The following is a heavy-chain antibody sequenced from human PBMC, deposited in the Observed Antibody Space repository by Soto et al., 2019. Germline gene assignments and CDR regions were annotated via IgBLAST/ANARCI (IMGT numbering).Heavy chain of an antibody. CDR3: TTVSQSSGHCHDC. J-gene: IGHJ4*02. Sequence: GSLRLSCAASGFTFSSYAMSWVRQAPGKGLEWVSAISGSGGSTYYADSVKGRFTISRDNSKNTLYLQMSSLKTEDAAVYYCTTVSQSSGHCHDCWGLGTLVTVSS. CDR2: ISGSGGST. D-gene: IGHD3-22*01. V-gene: IGHV3-23*01. CDR1: GFTFSSYA.